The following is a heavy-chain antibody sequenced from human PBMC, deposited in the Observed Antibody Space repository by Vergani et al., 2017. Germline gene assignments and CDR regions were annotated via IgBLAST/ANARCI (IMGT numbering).Heavy chain of an antibody. J-gene: IGHJ4*02. V-gene: IGHV3-30*18. CDR2: MSFDGSNK. CDR3: AKDDRFRYFDY. Sequence: QEQVVESGGGVVQPGRSLRLSCAASGFIFSSYDMHWVRQAPGKGLEWVAVMSFDGSNKYYADSVKGRFTISRDNSKNTLYLQMSGLRAEDTAVYYCAKDDRFRYFDYWGQGTLVTVSS. D-gene: IGHD3-10*01. CDR1: GFIFSSYD.